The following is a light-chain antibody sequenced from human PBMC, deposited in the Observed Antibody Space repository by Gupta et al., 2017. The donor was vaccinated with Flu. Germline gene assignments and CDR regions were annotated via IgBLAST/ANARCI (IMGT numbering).Light chain of an antibody. CDR2: GAS. Sequence: DIQVTQSPDSLSASVGDSVTITCQANEDITNYLNWYQQKPGRAPKLLIYGASTVETGVPSRFSGSGYGTDFTFTISSRQPDDVATYYCQQYENVPHTFGPGTKVDI. CDR1: EDITNY. V-gene: IGKV1-33*01. CDR3: QQYENVPHT. J-gene: IGKJ3*01.